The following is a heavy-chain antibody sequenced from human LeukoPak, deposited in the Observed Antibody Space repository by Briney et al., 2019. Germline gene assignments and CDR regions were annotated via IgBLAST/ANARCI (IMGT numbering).Heavy chain of an antibody. CDR2: IYPGDSDT. Sequence: GESLKISCKGSGYSFTSYWIGWVRQMPGKGLEWMGFIYPGDSDTRYSPSFQGQVTISADKSISTAYLQWSSLKASDTAMYYCARQTKGGITMVRGVLSDAFDIWGQGTMVTVSS. J-gene: IGHJ3*02. CDR3: ARQTKGGITMVRGVLSDAFDI. D-gene: IGHD3-10*01. V-gene: IGHV5-51*01. CDR1: GYSFTSYW.